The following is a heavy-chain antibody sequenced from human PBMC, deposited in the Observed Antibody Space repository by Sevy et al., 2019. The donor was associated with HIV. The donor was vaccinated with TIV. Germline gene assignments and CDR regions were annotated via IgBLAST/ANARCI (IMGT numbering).Heavy chain of an antibody. Sequence: GGSLRLSCVASGFIFNSYTMSWVRQAPGKGLEWVSTISGSGASVYYPDSLKGRFTISRDNFKNTVSLQMNSLRAEDTAVYYCTNRGGVIITGFESWGQGTLVTVSS. CDR3: TNRGGVIITGFES. J-gene: IGHJ4*02. V-gene: IGHV3-23*01. CDR1: GFIFNSYT. D-gene: IGHD3-16*01. CDR2: ISGSGASV.